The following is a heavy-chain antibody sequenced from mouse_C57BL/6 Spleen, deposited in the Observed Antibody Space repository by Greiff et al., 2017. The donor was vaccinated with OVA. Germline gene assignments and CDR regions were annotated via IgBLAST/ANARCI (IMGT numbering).Heavy chain of an antibody. CDR1: GFTFSDYG. D-gene: IGHD1-1*01. CDR2: ISSGSSTI. J-gene: IGHJ2*01. V-gene: IGHV5-17*01. CDR3: ARDLITTGVAPFDY. Sequence: EVQLMESGGGLVKPGGSLKLSCAASGFTFSDYGMHWVRQAPEKGLEWVAYISSGSSTIYYAATVKGRFTISRDNAKNTLFLKMTSLRSEDTAMYYCARDLITTGVAPFDYWGQGTTLTVSS.